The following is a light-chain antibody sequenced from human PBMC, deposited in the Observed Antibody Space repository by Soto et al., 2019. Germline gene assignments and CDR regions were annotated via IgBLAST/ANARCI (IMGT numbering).Light chain of an antibody. Sequence: ILSTQSPGTLSLPPGERPTLSCKASQSVSSSYLAWYQQKPGQPPRLVIYGPSSRATGIPDRFSGSGSGTDFTLTISRLEHEDFAVYYCQQRSNWPPITFGQGTRLEIK. J-gene: IGKJ5*01. CDR3: QQRSNWPPIT. CDR2: GPS. V-gene: IGKV3D-20*02. CDR1: QSVSSSY.